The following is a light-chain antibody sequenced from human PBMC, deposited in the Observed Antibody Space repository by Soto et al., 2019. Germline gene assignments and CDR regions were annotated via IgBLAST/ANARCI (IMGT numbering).Light chain of an antibody. V-gene: IGLV2-14*01. CDR2: EVN. Sequence: QSALTQPASVSGSPGQSITISCTGTSSDVGGHNYVSWYQQHPGKAPKNMIYEVNNGPSGVSDRFSGSKSGNTASLTISGRQAEDEAYYYCSSFTDSGTVVFGGGTQLTVL. J-gene: IGLJ2*01. CDR1: SSDVGGHNY. CDR3: SSFTDSGTVV.